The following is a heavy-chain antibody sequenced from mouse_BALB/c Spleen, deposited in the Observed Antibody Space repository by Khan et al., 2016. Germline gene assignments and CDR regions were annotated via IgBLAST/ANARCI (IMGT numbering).Heavy chain of an antibody. Sequence: EVQLQESGPGLVKPSQSLSLTCSVTGYSITSGYYWNWIRQFPGDKLEWMGYISYDGSNNYNPSLKNRISITRDTSTNQFFLKLNSVTTDDTATYSCAGTWEGWCFEVWGAGSTVTVSS. J-gene: IGHJ1*01. CDR2: ISYDGSN. V-gene: IGHV3-6*02. CDR3: AGTWEGWCFEV. D-gene: IGHD4-1*01. CDR1: GYSITSGYY.